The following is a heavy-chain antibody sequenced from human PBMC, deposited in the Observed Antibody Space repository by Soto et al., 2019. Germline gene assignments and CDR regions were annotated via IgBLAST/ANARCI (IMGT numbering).Heavy chain of an antibody. V-gene: IGHV4-30-4*01. J-gene: IGHJ5*02. CDR1: GGSISSGDYY. CDR3: AREKRRDIGLAPNWFDP. CDR2: IYYSGST. Sequence: SETLSLTCTVSGGSISSGDYYWSWIRQPPGKGLEWIGYIYYSGSTYYNPSLKSRVTISVDTSKNQFSLKLSSVTAADTAVYYCAREKRRDIGLAPNWFDPWGQGTLVTVSS. D-gene: IGHD2-15*01.